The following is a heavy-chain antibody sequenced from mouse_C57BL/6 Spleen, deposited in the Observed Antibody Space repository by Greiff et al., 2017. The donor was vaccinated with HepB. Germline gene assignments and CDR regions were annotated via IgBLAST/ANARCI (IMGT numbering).Heavy chain of an antibody. CDR3: ASDLGSSWFAY. V-gene: IGHV2-6*01. CDR2: IWGVGST. Sequence: VKLVESGPGLVAPSQSLSITCTVSGFSLTSYGVDWVRQSPGKGLEWLGVIWGVGSTNYNSALKSRLSISKDNSKSQVFLKMNSLQTDDTAMYYCASDLGSSWFAYWGQGTLVTVSA. D-gene: IGHD1-1*01. CDR1: GFSLTSYG. J-gene: IGHJ3*01.